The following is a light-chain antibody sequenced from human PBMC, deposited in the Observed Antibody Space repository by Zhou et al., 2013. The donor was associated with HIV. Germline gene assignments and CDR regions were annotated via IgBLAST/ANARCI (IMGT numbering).Light chain of an antibody. CDR2: GAS. CDR3: LYNGRRTPKT. V-gene: IGKV1-17*01. Sequence: DIQMTQSPSSLSASVGDRVTINCRASQDIGSDVNWYQHKPGEAPRRLIYGASNLQTGVPSRFSGYGHGTDFSLTIRGLQSEDFAIYFCLYNGRRTPKTFGQGTKV. CDR1: QDIGSD. J-gene: IGKJ1*01.